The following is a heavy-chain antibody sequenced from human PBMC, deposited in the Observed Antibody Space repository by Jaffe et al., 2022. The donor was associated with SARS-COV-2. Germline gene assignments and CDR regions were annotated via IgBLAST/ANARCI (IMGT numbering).Heavy chain of an antibody. Sequence: QVQLQQWGAGLLKPSETLSLTCAVYGGSFSGYYWSWIRQPPGKGLEWIGEINHSGSTNYNPSLKSRVTISVDTSKNQFSLKLSSVTAADTAVYYCARGRGVMTTVTTRDYYGMDVWGQGTTVTVSS. V-gene: IGHV4-34*01. CDR1: GGSFSGYY. J-gene: IGHJ6*02. D-gene: IGHD4-17*01. CDR2: INHSGST. CDR3: ARGRGVMTTVTTRDYYGMDV.